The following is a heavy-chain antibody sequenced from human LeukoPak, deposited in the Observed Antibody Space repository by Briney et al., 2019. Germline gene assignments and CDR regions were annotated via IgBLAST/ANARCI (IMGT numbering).Heavy chain of an antibody. D-gene: IGHD2-15*01. V-gene: IGHV4-39*01. CDR3: ARRIGGSAEIGH. CDR1: GVSISSSSYY. Sequence: PSETLSLTCTVSGVSISSSSYYWNWIRQPPGKGLEWIGNIKYGGSTYYNPSLKSRVTISVDTSKNQFSLKLSSVTAADTAVFYCARRIGGSAEIGHRGPGTLVTVSS. CDR2: IKYGGST. J-gene: IGHJ1*01.